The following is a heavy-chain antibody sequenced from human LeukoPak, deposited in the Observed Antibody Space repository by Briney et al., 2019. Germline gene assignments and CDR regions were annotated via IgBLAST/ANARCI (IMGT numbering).Heavy chain of an antibody. CDR2: IHYSGNT. D-gene: IGHD2-2*01. CDR3: ASGSTGRFDP. Sequence: SETLSLTRTVSGDSISNYYWSWIRQPPGKGLEWIAYIHYSGNTNYNPSLKSRVTLSFDTSKKQLSLKIIYVTAADTAVYYCASGSTGRFDPWGQGTLVTVSS. J-gene: IGHJ5*02. CDR1: GDSISNYY. V-gene: IGHV4-59*01.